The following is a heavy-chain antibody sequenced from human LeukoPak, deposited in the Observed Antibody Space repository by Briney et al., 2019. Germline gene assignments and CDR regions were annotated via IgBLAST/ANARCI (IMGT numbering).Heavy chain of an antibody. V-gene: IGHV1-2*04. Sequence: VASVKVSCKASEYTFTGYYMHWVRQAPGQGLEWMGWINPNSGGTNYAQKFQGWVTMTRDTSISTAYMELSRLRSDDTAVYYCARDSSSSVGGMDVWGQGTTVTVSS. D-gene: IGHD6-6*01. CDR2: INPNSGGT. CDR1: EYTFTGYY. J-gene: IGHJ6*02. CDR3: ARDSSSSVGGMDV.